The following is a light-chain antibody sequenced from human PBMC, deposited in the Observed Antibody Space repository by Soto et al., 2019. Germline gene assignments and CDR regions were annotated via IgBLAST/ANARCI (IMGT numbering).Light chain of an antibody. CDR3: QQYGSSPYT. CDR2: GAS. CDR1: QTVGSSY. V-gene: IGKV3-20*01. J-gene: IGKJ2*01. Sequence: EIVLTQSPGTLSLSPGERATLSCRASQTVGSSYLAWYQQKPGQAPRLLIYGASNRATGIPDRFSGSGSGTDFTLTISRLEPEYFAVYYGQQYGSSPYTFGQGTKLEI.